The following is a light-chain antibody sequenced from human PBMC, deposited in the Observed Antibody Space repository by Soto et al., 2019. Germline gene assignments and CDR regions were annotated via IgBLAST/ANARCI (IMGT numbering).Light chain of an antibody. CDR1: QSVRSNY. CDR3: QKYDNLPCT. CDR2: STF. Sequence: EIVLTQSPGTLSLSPGERATLSCRASQSVRSNYLAWYQQKPGQAPRLLIYSTFRRTSGIPDRFRASGSGTDFTLTISRLEPEDFAVYYCQKYDNLPCTFGQGTKLEIK. V-gene: IGKV3-20*01. J-gene: IGKJ2*02.